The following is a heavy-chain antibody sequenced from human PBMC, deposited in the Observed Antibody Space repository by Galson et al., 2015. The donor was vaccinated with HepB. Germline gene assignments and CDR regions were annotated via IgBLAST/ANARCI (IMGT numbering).Heavy chain of an antibody. V-gene: IGHV3-30-3*01. D-gene: IGHD6-19*01. CDR2: ISYDGTNK. Sequence: SLRLSCAASGFTFSSFTMHWVRQAPGKGLEWVAIISYDGTNKYYADSVKGRFTISRDNSKNTLYLQMNSLRPEDTAVYYCASEAQWLVPGLDWGQGTLVTVSS. J-gene: IGHJ4*02. CDR1: GFTFSSFT. CDR3: ASEAQWLVPGLD.